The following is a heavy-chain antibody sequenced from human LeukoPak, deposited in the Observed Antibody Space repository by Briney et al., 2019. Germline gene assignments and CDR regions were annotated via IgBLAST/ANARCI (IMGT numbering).Heavy chain of an antibody. Sequence: PGGSLRLSCAASGFTFSSYGMQWVRQAPGKGLEWVAFIGYDGSNKYYADSVRGRFTISRDNSKNTLYLQMNSLRAEDTAVYYCAKDGGYCSGVNCYVLNYFDYWGQGTLVTVSS. J-gene: IGHJ4*02. D-gene: IGHD2-15*01. CDR3: AKDGGYCSGVNCYVLNYFDY. V-gene: IGHV3-30*02. CDR2: IGYDGSNK. CDR1: GFTFSSYG.